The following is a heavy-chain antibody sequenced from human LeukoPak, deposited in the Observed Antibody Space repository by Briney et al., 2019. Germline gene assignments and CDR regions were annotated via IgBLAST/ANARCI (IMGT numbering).Heavy chain of an antibody. CDR2: ASYDISKT. Sequence: GGSLRLSCTASGFTFSRYGMHWVRQAPGKGLEWVALASYDISKTYYADFVKGRFTISRDNSKNTLYLQMNSLRAEDTAVYYCAKAPDNVVVIAATHFDSWGQGTLVTVSS. J-gene: IGHJ4*02. CDR3: AKAPDNVVVIAATHFDS. D-gene: IGHD2-15*01. CDR1: GFTFSRYG. V-gene: IGHV3-30*18.